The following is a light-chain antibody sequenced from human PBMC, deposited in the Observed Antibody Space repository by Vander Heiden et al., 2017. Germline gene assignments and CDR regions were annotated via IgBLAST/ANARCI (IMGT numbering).Light chain of an antibody. CDR1: QSQLHSNGNNY. CDR2: VGS. J-gene: IGKJ4*01. Sequence: DIVMTQSPRPLPVTPGQPASISCRTMQSQLHSNGNNYFDWYLQKPGKSPQLLIYVGSNRATGVPERFSGSGSGTDFTLKISRVEPEDVGVYYCKQALQAPHTFGEGTKVEIK. V-gene: IGKV2-28*01. CDR3: KQALQAPHT.